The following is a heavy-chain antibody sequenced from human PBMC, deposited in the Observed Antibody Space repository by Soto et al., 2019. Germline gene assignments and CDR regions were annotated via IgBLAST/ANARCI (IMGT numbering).Heavy chain of an antibody. CDR2: IDPSGGKT. CDR1: GYTFTRDQ. D-gene: IGHD5-18*01. V-gene: IGHV1-46*01. CDR3: ARVMRSLLSITALDT. Sequence: ASVKVSCKASGYTFTRDQIHWVRQAPGQGLEWMGMIDPSGGKTNYAQKFQGRVTMTRDASTSTVYMALSSLRSEDTAIYFCARVMRSLLSITALDTWGQGTLVTVSS. J-gene: IGHJ5*02.